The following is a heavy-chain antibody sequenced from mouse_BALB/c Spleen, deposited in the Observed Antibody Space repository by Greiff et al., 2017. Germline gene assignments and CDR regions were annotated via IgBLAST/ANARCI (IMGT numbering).Heavy chain of an antibody. V-gene: IGHV5-12-2*01. CDR2: ISNGGGST. J-gene: IGHJ4*01. CDR1: GFTFSSYT. Sequence: EVQVVESGGGLVQPGGSLKLSCAASGFTFSSYTMSWVRQTPEKRLEWVAYISNGGGSTYYPDTVKGRFTISRDNAKNTLYLQMSSLKSEDTAMYYCARHDYDAMDYWGQGTSVTVSS. CDR3: ARHDYDAMDY.